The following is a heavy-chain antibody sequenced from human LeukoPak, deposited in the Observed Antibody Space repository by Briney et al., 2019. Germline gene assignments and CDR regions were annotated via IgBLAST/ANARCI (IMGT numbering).Heavy chain of an antibody. V-gene: IGHV3-15*01. CDR1: GCIFSNAW. CDR2: IKTKRDGGAT. Sequence: SGGSLRLSCAASGCIFSNAWMTWVRQAPGKGLEWVGRIKTKRDGGATHYAAPLKGRFTISRDDSKATVYLQINSPKTEDTAIYSCTTSWRAGPTDAYFAYWGQGTLVTVSS. J-gene: IGHJ4*02. CDR3: TTSWRAGPTDAYFAY.